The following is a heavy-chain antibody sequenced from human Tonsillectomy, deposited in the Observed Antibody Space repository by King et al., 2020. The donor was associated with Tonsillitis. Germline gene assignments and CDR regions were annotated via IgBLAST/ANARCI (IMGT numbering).Heavy chain of an antibody. V-gene: IGHV3-30*01. J-gene: IGHJ6*03. CDR3: GRPTEYYTAV. CDR1: GFTFSSYA. Sequence: VQLVESGGGVVQPGRSLRLSCAASGFTFSSYAMHWVRQAPGKGLEWVAVISYDGSNKYYSDSVKGRFTISRDNSKNTLYLQMNSLRAEDTAVYYCGRPTEYYTAVWGEGAPGTVSS. CDR2: ISYDGSNK.